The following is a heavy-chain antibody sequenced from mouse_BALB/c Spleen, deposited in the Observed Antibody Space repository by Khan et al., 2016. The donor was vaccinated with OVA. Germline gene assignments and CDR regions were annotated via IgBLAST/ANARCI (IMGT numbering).Heavy chain of an antibody. CDR1: GYSITSDYA. CDR3: ARSVLLRPPFDY. CDR2: IRYSGST. V-gene: IGHV3-2*02. D-gene: IGHD1-1*01. Sequence: EVQLQESGPGLVKPSQSLSLTCTVTGYSITSDYAWNWIRQFPGNKLEWMGYIRYSGSTSYNPSLKSRISITRDTSKNQFFLQLKSVTTEDTATYYGARSVLLRPPFDYWGQGTTLTVSS. J-gene: IGHJ2*01.